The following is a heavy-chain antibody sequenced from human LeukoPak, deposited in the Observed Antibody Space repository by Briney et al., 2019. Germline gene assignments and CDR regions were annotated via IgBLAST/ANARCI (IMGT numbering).Heavy chain of an antibody. D-gene: IGHD7-27*01. CDR2: ISSSSTI. CDR1: GFTFSSYS. J-gene: IGHJ4*02. Sequence: PGGSLRLSCAAPGFTFSSYSMNWVRQAPGKGLEWVSYISSSSTIYYADSVKGRFTISRDNAKNSLYLQMNSLRAEDTAVYYCARDGDWGSFDYWGQGTLVTVSS. V-gene: IGHV3-48*01. CDR3: ARDGDWGSFDY.